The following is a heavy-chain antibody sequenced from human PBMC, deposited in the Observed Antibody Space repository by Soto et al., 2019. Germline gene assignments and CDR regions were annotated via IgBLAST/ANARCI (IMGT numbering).Heavy chain of an antibody. CDR3: ASSIVGATRFDY. D-gene: IGHD1-26*01. J-gene: IGHJ4*02. Sequence: QVQLVESGGGLVKPGGSLRLSCAASGFIFSDYYMSWIRQAPGKGLEWLSYISSSTGTIYDADSVKGRFTISRDDAKNSLYLQMHNLRAEDTAVYYCASSIVGATRFDYWGQGTLGTVSS. CDR2: ISSSTGTI. V-gene: IGHV3-11*01. CDR1: GFIFSDYY.